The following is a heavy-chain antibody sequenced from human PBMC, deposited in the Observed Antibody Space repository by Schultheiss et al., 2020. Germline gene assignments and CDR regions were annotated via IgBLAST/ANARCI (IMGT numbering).Heavy chain of an antibody. CDR1: GFTFSSYG. V-gene: IGHV3-30*18. Sequence: GGSLRLSCAASGFTFSSYGMHWVRQAPGKGLEWVAVISYDGSNKYYADSVKGRFTISRDNSKNTLYLQMNSLRAEDTAVYYCAKDKESERSKRGYYYYYMDVWGKGTTVTVSS. CDR2: ISYDGSNK. J-gene: IGHJ6*03. CDR3: AKDKESERSKRGYYYYYMDV. D-gene: IGHD1-26*01.